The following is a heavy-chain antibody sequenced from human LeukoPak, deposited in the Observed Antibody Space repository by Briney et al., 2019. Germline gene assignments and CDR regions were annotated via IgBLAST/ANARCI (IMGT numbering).Heavy chain of an antibody. CDR1: GGSFSGYY. V-gene: IGHV4-34*01. Sequence: PSETLSLTCAVYGGSFSGYYWSWIRQPPGRGLEWIGEINHSGSTNYNPSLKSRVTISVDTSKNQFSLKLSSVTAADTAVYYCARVGIAAAGNSHLYYFDYWGQGTLVTVSS. CDR2: INHSGST. J-gene: IGHJ4*02. D-gene: IGHD6-13*01. CDR3: ARVGIAAAGNSHLYYFDY.